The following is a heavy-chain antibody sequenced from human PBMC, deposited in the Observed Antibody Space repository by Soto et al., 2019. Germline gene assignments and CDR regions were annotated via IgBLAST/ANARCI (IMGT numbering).Heavy chain of an antibody. Sequence: GESLKISCKGSGYSFASYWIGWVRQMPGKGLEWMGIIYPGDSDTRYSPSFQGQVTISADKSISTAYLQWSSLKASDTAMYYCARQGYSGYDPADYYYGMDVWGQGXTVTVSS. J-gene: IGHJ6*02. CDR1: GYSFASYW. CDR3: ARQGYSGYDPADYYYGMDV. D-gene: IGHD5-12*01. CDR2: IYPGDSDT. V-gene: IGHV5-51*01.